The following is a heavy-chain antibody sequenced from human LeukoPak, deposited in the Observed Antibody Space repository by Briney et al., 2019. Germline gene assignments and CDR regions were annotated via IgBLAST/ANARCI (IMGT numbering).Heavy chain of an antibody. CDR3: ARDRHNYYDSSGYSGWFDP. CDR1: GYTFTGYY. CDR2: INPNSGGT. Sequence: GASVKVSCKASGYTFTGYYMHWVRHAPGQGLEWMGWINPNSGGTNYAQKFQGRVTMTRDTSISTAYMELSRLRSDDTAVYYCARDRHNYYDSSGYSGWFDPWGQGTLVTVSS. J-gene: IGHJ5*02. V-gene: IGHV1-2*02. D-gene: IGHD3-22*01.